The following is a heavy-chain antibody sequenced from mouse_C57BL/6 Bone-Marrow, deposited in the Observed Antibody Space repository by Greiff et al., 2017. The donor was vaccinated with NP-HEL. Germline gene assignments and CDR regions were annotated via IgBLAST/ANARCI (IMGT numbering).Heavy chain of an antibody. CDR1: GYTFTDYY. CDR2: INPYNGGT. V-gene: IGHV1-19*01. D-gene: IGHD2-3*01. Sequence: VQLQQSGPVLVKPGASVKMSCKASGYTFTDYYMNWVKQSHGKSLEWIGVINPYNGGTSYNQKFKGKATLTVDKSSSTAYMELNSLTSEDSAVYYCARMRVYDGAYYYAMDYWGQGTSVTVSS. J-gene: IGHJ4*01. CDR3: ARMRVYDGAYYYAMDY.